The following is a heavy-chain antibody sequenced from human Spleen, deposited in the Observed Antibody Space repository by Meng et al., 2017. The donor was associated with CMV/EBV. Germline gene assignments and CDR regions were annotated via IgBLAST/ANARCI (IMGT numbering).Heavy chain of an antibody. CDR1: GYNFTSYD. J-gene: IGHJ4*02. CDR3: ASGTGLSGFDY. CDR2: MNPNSGNT. V-gene: IGHV1-8*01. D-gene: IGHD1-1*01. Sequence: ASVQVSCKASGYNFTSYDINWVRQATVQGLEWMGWMNPNSGNTGYAQKFQGRVTMTRNTSISTAYMELRSLGSVDKAMYYCASGTGLSGFDYWGQGTLVTVSS.